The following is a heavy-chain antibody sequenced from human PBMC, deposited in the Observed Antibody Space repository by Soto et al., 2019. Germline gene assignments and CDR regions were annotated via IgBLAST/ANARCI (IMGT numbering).Heavy chain of an antibody. CDR2: VFYSGST. Sequence: PSETLSLTCTVSGVSIRSSYWSWIRQSPEKGLEWIGYVFYSGSTNYNPSLKSRVTISVDTSKNQLSLKLTSMTAADTAVYYCVRGYYDTTTGHSNTSDVWGPGTRVTVSS. CDR3: VRGYYDTTTGHSNTSDV. D-gene: IGHD3-22*01. J-gene: IGHJ3*01. V-gene: IGHV4-59*01. CDR1: GVSIRSSY.